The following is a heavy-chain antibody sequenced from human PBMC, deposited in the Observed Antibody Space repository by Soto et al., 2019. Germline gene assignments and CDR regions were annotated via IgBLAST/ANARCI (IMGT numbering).Heavy chain of an antibody. CDR1: GGSISSGGYY. CDR2: IYYSGST. D-gene: IGHD6-19*01. J-gene: IGHJ4*02. V-gene: IGHV4-31*03. CDR3: AGERKYRSGWPVSDY. Sequence: QVQLQESGPGLVKPSQTLSLTCTVSGGSISSGGYYWSWIRQHPGKGLEWIGYIYYSGSTYYNPSLKSRVTISVDTSKNQFCLKRSSVTAADTAEYYGAGERKYRSGWPVSDYWGQGTLVTVSS.